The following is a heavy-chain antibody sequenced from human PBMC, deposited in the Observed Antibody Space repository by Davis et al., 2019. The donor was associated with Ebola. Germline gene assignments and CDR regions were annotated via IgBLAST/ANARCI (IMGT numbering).Heavy chain of an antibody. CDR2: ISVRTDDT. J-gene: IGHJ5*02. CDR1: GFTFSSYS. V-gene: IGHV3-23*01. D-gene: IGHD3-22*01. Sequence: PGGSLRLSCVASGFTFSSYSFNWVRQPPGKGLEWVSQISVRTDDTHYEDSVKGRFTISKDYSKNTVYLQMNSLRVEDTAVYYCVRSQGYFSWFDPWGQGTLVTVSS. CDR3: VRSQGYFSWFDP.